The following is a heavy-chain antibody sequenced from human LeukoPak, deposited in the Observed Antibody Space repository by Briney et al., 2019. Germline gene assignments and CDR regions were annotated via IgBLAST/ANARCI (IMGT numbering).Heavy chain of an antibody. V-gene: IGHV3-21*01. CDR1: GFTFSGYS. J-gene: IGHJ4*02. CDR3: ARYSSSSD. Sequence: GGSLRLSCTASGFTFSGYSMNWNRQAPGKGLEWVSSFGTRSTSIYHADSVKGRFTISRDNAKNSLYLQMNSLRAEDTAVYYCARYSSSSDWGQGTLVTVSS. D-gene: IGHD6-6*01. CDR2: FGTRSTSI.